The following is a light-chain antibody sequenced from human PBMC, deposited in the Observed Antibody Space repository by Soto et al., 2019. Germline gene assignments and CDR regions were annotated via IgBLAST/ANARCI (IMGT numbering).Light chain of an antibody. CDR2: GAS. CDR3: QQYKNFWT. J-gene: IGKJ1*01. V-gene: IGKV3-15*01. Sequence: EIVMTQYPATLSVSPGERATLSCRASQSVNSNLAWYQQKPGQAPRLVIYGASTWATGIPARFSGSGSGKEFTLTISSLQSEDFAVYYCQQYKNFWTFAQGTKVEIK. CDR1: QSVNSN.